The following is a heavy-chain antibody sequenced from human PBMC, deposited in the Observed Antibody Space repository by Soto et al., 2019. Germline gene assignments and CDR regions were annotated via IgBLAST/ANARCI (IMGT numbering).Heavy chain of an antibody. CDR1: GFSLSTTGVG. CDR2: IYWDDDK. J-gene: IGHJ6*02. D-gene: IGHD2-21*01. V-gene: IGHV2-5*02. CDR3: VQSRCGGDCLQSYSSHSYYGLDV. Sequence: QITLKESGPTLVKPTQTLTLTCTFSGFSLSTTGVGVGWIRQPPGKALEWLALIYWDDDKRYNPSLKRRLTITKDTSKNQVVLTMPNMDPVDTATYYCVQSRCGGDCLQSYSSHSYYGLDVWGQGTTVTVSS.